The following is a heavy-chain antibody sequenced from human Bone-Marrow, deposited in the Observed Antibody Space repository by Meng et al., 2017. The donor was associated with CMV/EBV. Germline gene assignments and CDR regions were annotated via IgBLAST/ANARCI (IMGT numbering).Heavy chain of an antibody. V-gene: IGHV3-NL1*01. D-gene: IGHD6-19*01. CDR2: LYSGGSA. CDR1: GFTFSNYA. J-gene: IGHJ4*02. CDR3: ARDQYSSGWYGDFDY. Sequence: GESLKISCTTSGFTFSNYAMAWVRQAPGKGLEWVSVLYSGGSAYYADSVKGRFTISRDNSKNTLYLQMNSLRAEDTAVYYCARDQYSSGWYGDFDYWGQGTLVTVSS.